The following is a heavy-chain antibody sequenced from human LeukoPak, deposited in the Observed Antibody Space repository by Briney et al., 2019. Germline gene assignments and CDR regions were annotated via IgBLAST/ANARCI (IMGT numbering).Heavy chain of an antibody. CDR3: ARLNLKANYYDSSGYFDY. J-gene: IGHJ4*02. D-gene: IGHD3-22*01. CDR2: IYPGDSDT. V-gene: IGHV5-51*01. Sequence: GESLKISCKGSGYSFTSYRIGWVRQMPGKGLEWMGIIYPGDSDTRYSPSFQGQVTISADKSISTAYLQWSSLKASDTAMYYCARLNLKANYYDSSGYFDYWGQGTLVTVSS. CDR1: GYSFTSYR.